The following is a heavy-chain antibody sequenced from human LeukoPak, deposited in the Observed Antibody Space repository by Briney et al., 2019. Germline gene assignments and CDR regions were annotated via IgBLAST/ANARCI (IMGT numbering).Heavy chain of an antibody. CDR3: ATRGYSYGPFDY. CDR1: GYSFTSYW. Sequence: GESLKISCKGSGYSFTSYWISWVRQMPGKGLEWMGRIDPSDSYTNYSPSFQGHVTISADKSISTAYLQWGSLKASDTAMYYCATRGYSYGPFDYWGQGTLVTVSS. V-gene: IGHV5-10-1*01. J-gene: IGHJ4*02. D-gene: IGHD5-18*01. CDR2: IDPSDSYT.